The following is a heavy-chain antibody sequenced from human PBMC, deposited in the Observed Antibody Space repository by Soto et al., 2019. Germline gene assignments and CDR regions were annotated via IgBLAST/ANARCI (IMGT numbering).Heavy chain of an antibody. Sequence: EVQLVESGGGLVQPGGSLRLSCAASEFTFSTYGMNWVRQAPGKGLEWLAYISGDSSTAFYADSVKGRFTISRDNAKKSLYLQMHSLGAEDTAVYYCAREGTNVYGDYYFDYWGQGPLVTVSS. D-gene: IGHD4-17*01. V-gene: IGHV3-48*01. CDR3: AREGTNVYGDYYFDY. J-gene: IGHJ4*02. CDR2: ISGDSSTA. CDR1: EFTFSTYG.